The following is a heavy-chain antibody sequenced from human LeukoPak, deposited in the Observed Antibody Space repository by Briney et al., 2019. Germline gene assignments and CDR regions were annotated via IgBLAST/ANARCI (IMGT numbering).Heavy chain of an antibody. CDR3: ARDSYYYDSSGSHSDS. CDR2: IIPIFGTA. V-gene: IGHV1-69*13. J-gene: IGHJ5*01. Sequence: GASVKVSCKASGGTFSSYAMSWVRQAPGQGLEWMGGIIPIFGTANYAQKFQGRVPIPADESTSTAYMELSRLRSEDTAVYYSARDSYYYDSSGSHSDSWGQGTLVTVSS. D-gene: IGHD3-22*01. CDR1: GGTFSSYA.